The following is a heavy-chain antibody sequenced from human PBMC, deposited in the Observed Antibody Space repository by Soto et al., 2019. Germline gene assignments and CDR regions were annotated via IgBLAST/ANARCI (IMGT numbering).Heavy chain of an antibody. D-gene: IGHD3-22*01. J-gene: IGHJ4*02. CDR1: GGTFRRY. Sequence: QVQLVQSGAEVKKPGSSMKVSCKASGGTFRRYISWVRQAPGQGLEWMGGIIDMYGTATYAQKFQGRVTITADEFTSTAYMELSSLKPDDTGVYYCATNTSGYFPDWGQGTLVTVSS. CDR2: IIDMYGTA. CDR3: ATNTSGYFPD. V-gene: IGHV1-69*01.